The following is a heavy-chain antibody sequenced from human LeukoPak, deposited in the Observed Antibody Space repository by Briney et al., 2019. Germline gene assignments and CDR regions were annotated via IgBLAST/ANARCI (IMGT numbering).Heavy chain of an antibody. Sequence: PSDTLSLTCTVSGGSISSYHWNWIRQPPGKGLEWIGNIFYNGGTNYNPSLKSRVTISVDTSKKQISLKLSSMTAADTAVYYCAGRTDSPNSFDCWGQGTLVTVSS. CDR2: IFYNGGT. CDR1: GGSISSYH. D-gene: IGHD1-1*01. CDR3: AGRTDSPNSFDC. V-gene: IGHV4-59*08. J-gene: IGHJ4*02.